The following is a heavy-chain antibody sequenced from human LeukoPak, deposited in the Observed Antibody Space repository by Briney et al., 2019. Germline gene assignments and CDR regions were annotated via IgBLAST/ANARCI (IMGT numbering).Heavy chain of an antibody. J-gene: IGHJ1*01. CDR2: VSGDGRTT. D-gene: IGHD2-8*01. CDR3: VRTPNGPEH. V-gene: IGHV3-74*01. CDR1: GFTFTSHL. Sequence: GGSLRLSCAASGFTFTSHLIHWVRQPPGKGLVWVSRVSGDGRTTNYADSVKGRFTISRDNAKNTVYLQMDSLRVEDTAVYYCVRTPNGPEHWGQGTLVTVSS.